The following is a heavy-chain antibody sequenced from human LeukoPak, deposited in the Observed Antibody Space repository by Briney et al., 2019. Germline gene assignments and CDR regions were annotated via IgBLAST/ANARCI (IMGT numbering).Heavy chain of an antibody. CDR1: GYIFTGYY. V-gene: IGHV1-2*02. CDR2: INPNSGGT. J-gene: IGHJ4*02. CDR3: ARALYHTFDY. D-gene: IGHD2-2*01. Sequence: ASVTVSCKASGYIFTGYYLHWVRQAPGQGLEWMGWINPNSGGTNYAQKFQGRVTMTRDTSISTAYMELRSDDTAVYYCARALYHTFDYWGQGTLVTVSS.